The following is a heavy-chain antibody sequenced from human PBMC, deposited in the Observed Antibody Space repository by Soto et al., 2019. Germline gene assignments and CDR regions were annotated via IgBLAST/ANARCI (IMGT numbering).Heavy chain of an antibody. CDR1: GYSFTSYW. CDR3: ARHPPPSITMIVVAEFNWFDP. CDR2: IDPSDSYT. Sequence: PGESLKISCKGSGYSFTSYWISWVRQMPGKGLEWMGRIDPSDSYTNYSPSFQGHVTISADKSISTAYLQWSSLKASDTAMYYCARHPPPSITMIVVAEFNWFDPWGQGTLVTVPQ. V-gene: IGHV5-10-1*01. D-gene: IGHD3-22*01. J-gene: IGHJ5*02.